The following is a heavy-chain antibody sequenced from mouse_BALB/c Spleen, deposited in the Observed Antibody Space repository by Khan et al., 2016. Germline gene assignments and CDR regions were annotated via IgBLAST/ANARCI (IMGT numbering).Heavy chain of an antibody. J-gene: IGHJ3*01. CDR2: ISHSGDS. Sequence: EVQLQESGPSLAKPSQTLSLTCSVTGDSITSGHWNWIRKFPGNKFDFMGYISHSGDSYYNPSLKSRISITRDTSKNQYYLQLNSVTTEDTAIYDCATWDYYGCAFAYWGQGTLVTVSA. CDR3: ATWDYYGCAFAY. D-gene: IGHD1-2*01. CDR1: GDSITSGH. V-gene: IGHV3-8*02.